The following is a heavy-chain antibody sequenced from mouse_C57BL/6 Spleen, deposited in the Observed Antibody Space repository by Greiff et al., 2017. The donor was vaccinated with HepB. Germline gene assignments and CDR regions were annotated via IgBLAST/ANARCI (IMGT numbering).Heavy chain of an antibody. CDR3: TRWVMITRYFDV. D-gene: IGHD2-4*01. V-gene: IGHV1-15*01. Sequence: QVQLQQSGAELVRPGASVTLSCKASGYTFTDYEMHWVKQTPVHGLEWIGAIDPETGGTAYNQKFKGKAILTADKSSSTAYMELRSLTSEDSAVYYCTRWVMITRYFDVWGTGTTVTVSS. J-gene: IGHJ1*03. CDR2: IDPETGGT. CDR1: GYTFTDYE.